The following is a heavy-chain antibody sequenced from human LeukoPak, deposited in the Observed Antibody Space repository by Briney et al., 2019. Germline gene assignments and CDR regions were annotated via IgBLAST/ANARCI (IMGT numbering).Heavy chain of an antibody. CDR1: GFTFNNFA. V-gene: IGHV3-23*01. Sequence: GGSLRLSCAASGFTFNNFAMSWVRQAPGKGLEWVSTISGSGDNTYYADSVKDRFTISRDNSKNTLYLQMSSLRAEDTALYYCAKDLGGYYYYMAVWGKGTTVTISS. CDR3: AKDLGGYYYYMAV. CDR2: ISGSGDNT. D-gene: IGHD3-16*01. J-gene: IGHJ6*03.